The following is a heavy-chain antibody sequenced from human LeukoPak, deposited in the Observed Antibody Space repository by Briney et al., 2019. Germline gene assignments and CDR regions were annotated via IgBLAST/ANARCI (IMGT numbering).Heavy chain of an antibody. CDR2: IYYSGST. CDR1: GGSISSSSYY. CDR3: ARQLRYSGSYSFDY. Sequence: SETLSLTCTVSGGSISSSSYYWGWVRQPPGKGLEWIGSIYYSGSTYYNPSLKSRVTISVDTSKNQFSLKLSSVTAADTAVYYCARQLRYSGSYSFDYWGQGTLVTVSS. J-gene: IGHJ4*02. V-gene: IGHV4-39*07. D-gene: IGHD1-26*01.